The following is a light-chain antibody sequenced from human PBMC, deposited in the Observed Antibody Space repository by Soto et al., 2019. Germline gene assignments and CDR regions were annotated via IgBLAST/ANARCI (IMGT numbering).Light chain of an antibody. Sequence: SYELTQPPSVSVAPGKTARVTCGGNNIGTKSVHWYQQKPRQAPVLVIYYDNDRPSGIPERFSGSNSGNTATLTISRVEAGDEADYYCQVWDSSSDHVVVGGGTKLTVL. J-gene: IGLJ2*01. CDR1: NIGTKS. CDR2: YDN. CDR3: QVWDSSSDHVV. V-gene: IGLV3-21*04.